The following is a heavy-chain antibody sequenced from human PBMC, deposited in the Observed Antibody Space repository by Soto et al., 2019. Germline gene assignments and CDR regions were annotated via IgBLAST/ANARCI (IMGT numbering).Heavy chain of an antibody. CDR2: IYYSGST. J-gene: IGHJ4*02. V-gene: IGHV4-39*01. Sequence: SETLSLTCSVSGCSISSSFYYWGWIRHSPGRGLEWLGSIYYSGSTYYNPSLKSRVTASVDTSNNQFSLKLSSVTAADTAVYYCARVGYCTNGVCSFDYWGQGTLVTVS. CDR3: ARVGYCTNGVCSFDY. D-gene: IGHD2-8*01. CDR1: GCSISSSFYY.